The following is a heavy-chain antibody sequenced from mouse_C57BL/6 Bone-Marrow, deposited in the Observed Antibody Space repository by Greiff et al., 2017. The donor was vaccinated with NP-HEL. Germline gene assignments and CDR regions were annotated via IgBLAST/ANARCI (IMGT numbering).Heavy chain of an antibody. Sequence: VKLQQSGPGLVQPSQSLSITCTASGFSLTSSGVHWVRQSPGKGLEWLGVIWSGGSTAYNAAFISRLSISKDNSKSHVFFKMNSLQADDTAIYYCAGTGSQGWYFDVWGTGTTVTVSS. CDR3: AGTGSQGWYFDV. J-gene: IGHJ1*03. CDR1: GFSLTSSG. D-gene: IGHD1-1*02. CDR2: IWSGGST. V-gene: IGHV2-2*01.